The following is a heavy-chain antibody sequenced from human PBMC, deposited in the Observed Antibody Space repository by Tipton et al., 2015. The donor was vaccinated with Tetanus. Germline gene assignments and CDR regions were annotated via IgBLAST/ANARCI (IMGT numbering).Heavy chain of an antibody. CDR3: TRFGGSDDY. CDR1: GFTFRSYS. Sequence: SLRLSCAASGFTFRSYSMNWFRQAPGTGLEWVAFIRSKTHGETTEYAASVTGRFTVSRDDSKSIAYLQLNSLKTEDTAVYYCTRFGGSDDYWGLGTLVTVSS. J-gene: IGHJ4*02. CDR2: IRSKTHGETT. V-gene: IGHV3-49*03. D-gene: IGHD4-23*01.